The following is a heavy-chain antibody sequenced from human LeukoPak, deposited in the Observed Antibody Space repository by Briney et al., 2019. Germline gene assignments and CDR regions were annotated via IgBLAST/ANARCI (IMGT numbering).Heavy chain of an antibody. V-gene: IGHV4-34*01. CDR3: ARLIEVDTAMVQGWYMDV. CDR1: GGSFSGYY. D-gene: IGHD5-18*01. CDR2: INHSGST. Sequence: PSETLSLTCAVYGGSFSGYYWSWIRQPPGKGLEWIGEINHSGSTNYNPSLKSRVTISVDTSKNQFSLKLSSVTAADTAVYYCARLIEVDTAMVQGWYMDVWGKGTTVTISS. J-gene: IGHJ6*03.